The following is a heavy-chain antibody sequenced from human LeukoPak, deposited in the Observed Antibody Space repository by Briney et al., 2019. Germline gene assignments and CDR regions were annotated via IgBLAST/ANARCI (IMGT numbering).Heavy chain of an antibody. CDR1: GGSISSGDYY. J-gene: IGHJ2*01. D-gene: IGHD2-15*01. Sequence: SSQTLSLTCTVSGGSISSGDYYWSWIRQPPGKGLEWIGYIYYSGSTYYNPSLKSRVTISVDTSKNQFSLKLSSVTAADTAVYYCAGVIGYCSGGSCYSAPDWYFDLWGRGTLVTVSS. CDR2: IYYSGST. V-gene: IGHV4-30-4*01. CDR3: AGVIGYCSGGSCYSAPDWYFDL.